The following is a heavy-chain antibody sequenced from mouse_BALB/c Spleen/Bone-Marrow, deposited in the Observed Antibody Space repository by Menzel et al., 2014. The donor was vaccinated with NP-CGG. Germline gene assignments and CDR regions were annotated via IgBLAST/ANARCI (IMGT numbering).Heavy chain of an antibody. CDR2: INPDSSTI. V-gene: IGHV4-1*02. Sequence: EVMLVESGGGLVQPGGSLKLPCAASGFDFSRYWMSWVQQAPGKGLEWIGEINPDSSTINYTPSRKDKFIISRDNAKNTLYLQMSKVRSEDTALYYCARLSYYGRFAYWGQGTLVTVSA. CDR1: GFDFSRYW. D-gene: IGHD1-1*01. CDR3: ARLSYYGRFAY. J-gene: IGHJ3*01.